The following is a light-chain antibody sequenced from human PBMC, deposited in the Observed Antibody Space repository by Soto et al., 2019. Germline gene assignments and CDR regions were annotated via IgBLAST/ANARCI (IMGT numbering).Light chain of an antibody. CDR1: SSNIGINY. Sequence: QSVLTQPPSVSAAPGQKVTISCSGNSSNIGINYVSWYQQLPGTAPKVLIYDSNKRPSGIPDRFSGSKSGTSATLGIIGLQTGDEADYHCATWDSSLTAVVFGGGTKVTVL. CDR3: ATWDSSLTAVV. J-gene: IGLJ2*01. V-gene: IGLV1-51*01. CDR2: DSN.